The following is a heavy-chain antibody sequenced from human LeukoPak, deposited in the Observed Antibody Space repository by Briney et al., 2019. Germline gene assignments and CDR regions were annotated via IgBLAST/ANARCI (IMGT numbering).Heavy chain of an antibody. V-gene: IGHV3-48*01. J-gene: IGHJ5*02. CDR1: GFIFSQYS. CDR2: IRSSSET. Sequence: TGGSLRLSCAASGFIFSQYSMNWVRQAPGKGLEWVSHIRSSSETFYADSVKGRFTISRDNARNSLYLQMNNLRGEDTAIYYGARDAGNSGYGCDLWGQGTLVTVSS. CDR3: ARDAGNSGYGCDL. D-gene: IGHD5-12*01.